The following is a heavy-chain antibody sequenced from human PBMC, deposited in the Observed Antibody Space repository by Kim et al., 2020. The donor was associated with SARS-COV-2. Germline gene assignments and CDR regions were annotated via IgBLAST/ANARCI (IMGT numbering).Heavy chain of an antibody. CDR1: GGSITTYY. V-gene: IGHV4-59*01. CDR3: SREGVYGYRDTFHI. Sequence: SETLSLTCTVSGGSITTYYWSWIRQPPGKGLEWIGFFYYSGTTSYNPSLKSRFTFSIDTSKNQFSLNLISVTAADTAIYYCSREGVYGYRDTFHIWGQGT. J-gene: IGHJ3*02. D-gene: IGHD5-12*01. CDR2: FYYSGTT.